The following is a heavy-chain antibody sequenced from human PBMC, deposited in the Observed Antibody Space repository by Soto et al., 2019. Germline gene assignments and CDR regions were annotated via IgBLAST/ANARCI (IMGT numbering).Heavy chain of an antibody. V-gene: IGHV4-59*08. CDR2: IYYRGST. CDR1: GGSISSHY. Sequence: KPSETLSLTCTVSGGSISSHYWSWVRQAPGKGLEWIGHIYYRGSTSYNPSLRSRSTISVDTSNNQFSLKLSSVTAADTAVYYCARVDYYYYGMDVWGQGTTVTVSS. CDR3: ARVDYYYYGMDV. J-gene: IGHJ6*02.